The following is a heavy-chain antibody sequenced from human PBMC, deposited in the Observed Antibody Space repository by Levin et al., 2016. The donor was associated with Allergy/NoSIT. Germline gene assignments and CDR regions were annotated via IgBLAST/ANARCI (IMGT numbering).Heavy chain of an antibody. V-gene: IGHV1-8*01. Sequence: WVRQAPGQGLEWMGWMNPNSGNTGYAQKFQGRVTMTRNTSISTAYMELSSLRSEDTAVYYCARGLGSYYGSGSYRFDPWGQGTLVTVSS. CDR2: MNPNSGNT. CDR3: ARGLGSYYGSGSYRFDP. D-gene: IGHD3-10*01. J-gene: IGHJ5*02.